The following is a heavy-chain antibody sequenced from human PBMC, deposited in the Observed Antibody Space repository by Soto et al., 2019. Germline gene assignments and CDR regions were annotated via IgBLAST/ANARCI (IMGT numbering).Heavy chain of an antibody. J-gene: IGHJ4*02. CDR2: IYHSGST. V-gene: IGHV4-4*02. Sequence: QVQLQESGPGLVKPSGTLSLTCAVSGGSISSSNLWSWVRQPPGKGLEWMGEIYHSGSTNYNPSLQSRVTISVDKSKNQFSLKLSSVTAADTAGYYCARVSGRGRTDYWGQGTLVTVSS. D-gene: IGHD3-10*01. CDR3: ARVSGRGRTDY. CDR1: GGSISSSNL.